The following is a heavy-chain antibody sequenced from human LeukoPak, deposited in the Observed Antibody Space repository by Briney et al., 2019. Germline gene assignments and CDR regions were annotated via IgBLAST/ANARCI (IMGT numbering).Heavy chain of an antibody. V-gene: IGHV3-23*01. CDR3: AKMGLGGIYDAFDV. J-gene: IGHJ3*01. CDR1: GFTFSSYA. CDR2: ISGSGDST. Sequence: GGSLRLSCAASGFTFSSYAMSWVRQAPGKGLEWVSAISGSGDSTYDADSVKGRLTISRDNSKNTLYLQMNSLRAEDTALYYCAKMGLGGIYDAFDVCGQGAIVTVSS. D-gene: IGHD3-10*01.